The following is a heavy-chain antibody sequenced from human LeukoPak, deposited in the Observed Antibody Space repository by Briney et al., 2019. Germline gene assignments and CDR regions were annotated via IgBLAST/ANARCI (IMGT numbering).Heavy chain of an antibody. CDR2: ISGSGGST. CDR3: AKVQRYSSGWFDAFDI. CDR1: GFTFSSYA. Sequence: GGSLRLSCAASGFTFSSYAMSWVRQAPGKGLEWVSAISGSGGSTYYADSVKGRFTISRDNSKNTLYLQMNSLRAEDTAVYYCAKVQRYSSGWFDAFDIWGQGTMVTVSS. D-gene: IGHD6-19*01. J-gene: IGHJ3*02. V-gene: IGHV3-23*01.